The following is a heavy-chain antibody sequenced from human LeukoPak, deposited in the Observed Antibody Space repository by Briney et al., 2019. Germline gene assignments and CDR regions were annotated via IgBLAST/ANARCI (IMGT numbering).Heavy chain of an antibody. CDR3: ARSYRGAAAVDYYDYGMDV. V-gene: IGHV1-2*02. CDR1: GYTFTGYY. D-gene: IGHD6-13*01. Sequence: ASVKVSCKASGYTFTGYYMHWVRQAPGQGLEWMGWINPNSGGTNYAQKFQGRVTMTRDTSISTAYMELSRLRSDDTAVYYCARSYRGAAAVDYYDYGMDVWGQGTTVTVSS. J-gene: IGHJ6*02. CDR2: INPNSGGT.